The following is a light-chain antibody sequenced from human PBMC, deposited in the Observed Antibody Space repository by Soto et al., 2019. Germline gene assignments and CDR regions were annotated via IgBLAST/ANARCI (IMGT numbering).Light chain of an antibody. J-gene: IGKJ3*01. CDR1: QSVSSSY. CDR2: GAS. V-gene: IGKV3-20*01. CDR3: QQYGSSPGFT. Sequence: TVLKQSPGTLSLSPGERATLSCRDSQSVSSSYLAWYQQKPGQAPRLLIYGASSRATGIPDRFSGSGSGTDFTLTISRLEPEDFAVYYCQQYGSSPGFTFGPGTKVDIK.